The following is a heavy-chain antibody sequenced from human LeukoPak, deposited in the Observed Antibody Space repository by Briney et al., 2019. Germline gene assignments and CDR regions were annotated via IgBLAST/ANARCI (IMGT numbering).Heavy chain of an antibody. Sequence: GGSLRLSCAASGFTFDDYAMHWVRQAPGKGLEWVSGISWNSGSIGYADSVKGRFTISRDNVKNSLYLQMNSLRAEDTALYYCAKLHSSSSINAFDIWGQGTMVTVSS. CDR1: GFTFDDYA. CDR3: AKLHSSSSINAFDI. V-gene: IGHV3-9*01. CDR2: ISWNSGSI. J-gene: IGHJ3*02. D-gene: IGHD6-6*01.